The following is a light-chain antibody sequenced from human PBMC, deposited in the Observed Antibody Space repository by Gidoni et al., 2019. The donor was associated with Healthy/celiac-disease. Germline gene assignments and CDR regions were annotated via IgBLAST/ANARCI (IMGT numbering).Light chain of an antibody. CDR2: EDN. CDR3: QSYDSKQGVV. V-gene: IGLV6-57*02. CDR1: SGSIASNY. Sequence: NFMLTQPHSVSESPGKTVTISCTGSSGSIASNYVQWYQQRPGSAPTTVIYEDNQRPSGVPDRFSGSIDSSSNSASLTISGLKTEDEADYYCQSYDSKQGVVFGGGTKLTVL. J-gene: IGLJ2*01.